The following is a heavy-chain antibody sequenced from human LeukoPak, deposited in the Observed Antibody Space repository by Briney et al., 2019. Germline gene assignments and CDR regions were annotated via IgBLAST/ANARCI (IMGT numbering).Heavy chain of an antibody. CDR3: AKDGRDGYNSPRGYYYYYYMDV. Sequence: GRSLRLSCAASGFTFSSYGMHWVRQAPGKGLEWVAVISYDGSNKYYADSVKGRFTISRDNSKNTLYLQMNSLRAEDTAVYYCAKDGRDGYNSPRGYYYYYYMDVWGKGTTVTVSS. J-gene: IGHJ6*03. CDR2: ISYDGSNK. CDR1: GFTFSSYG. V-gene: IGHV3-30*18. D-gene: IGHD5-24*01.